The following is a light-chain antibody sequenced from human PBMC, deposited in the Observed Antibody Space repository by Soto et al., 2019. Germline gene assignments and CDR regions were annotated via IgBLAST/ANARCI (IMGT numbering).Light chain of an antibody. Sequence: EIVMTQSPATLSVSPGERATLSCRASQSISTNLAWYQQKPGQAPRLLIYDASTRATDIPARFSGSGSGTDFTLTVSSLQSEDFAVYHCQQYNNWPPMYTFGQGTKLEVK. CDR2: DAS. V-gene: IGKV3-15*01. CDR1: QSISTN. J-gene: IGKJ2*01. CDR3: QQYNNWPPMYT.